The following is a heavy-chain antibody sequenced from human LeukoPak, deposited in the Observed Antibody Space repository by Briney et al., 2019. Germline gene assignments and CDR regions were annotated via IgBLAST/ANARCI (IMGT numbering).Heavy chain of an antibody. CDR1: GFTFASVA. J-gene: IGHJ4*01. D-gene: IGHD3-22*01. Sequence: GGSLRLSCTVTGFTFASVAMTWVRQAPGKGLEWASTITGNGGETYYADSVKGRFTISRDYSKNTLHLQMNSLRVEDTAIYYYAKGPLLGSGYHPDYWGQGTLVTVSS. V-gene: IGHV3-23*01. CDR2: ITGNGGET. CDR3: AKGPLLGSGYHPDY.